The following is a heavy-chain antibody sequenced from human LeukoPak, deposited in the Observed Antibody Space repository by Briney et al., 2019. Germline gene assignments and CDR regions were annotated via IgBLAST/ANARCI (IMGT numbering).Heavy chain of an antibody. CDR3: AKDNSNYGMDV. Sequence: SLRLSCAASGFTFDDYAMHWVRQAAGKGLEWVSGISWNSGSIGYADSVKGRFTISRDNAKNSLYLQMNSLRAEDTALYYCAKDNSNYGMDVWGQGTTVTVSS. V-gene: IGHV3-9*01. J-gene: IGHJ6*02. CDR1: GFTFDDYA. D-gene: IGHD2-15*01. CDR2: ISWNSGSI.